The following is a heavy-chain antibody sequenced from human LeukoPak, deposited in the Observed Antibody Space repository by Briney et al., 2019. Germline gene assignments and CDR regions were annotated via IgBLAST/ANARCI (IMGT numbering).Heavy chain of an antibody. D-gene: IGHD1-26*01. J-gene: IGHJ4*02. CDR2: ISSSSSYI. Sequence: GGSLRLSCAASGFTVSSNYMSWVRQAPGKGLEWVSSISSSSSYIYYADSVKGRFTISRDNAKNSLYLQMNSLRAEDTAVYYCARDHVGASDYWGQGTLVTVSS. CDR3: ARDHVGASDY. V-gene: IGHV3-21*01. CDR1: GFTVSSNY.